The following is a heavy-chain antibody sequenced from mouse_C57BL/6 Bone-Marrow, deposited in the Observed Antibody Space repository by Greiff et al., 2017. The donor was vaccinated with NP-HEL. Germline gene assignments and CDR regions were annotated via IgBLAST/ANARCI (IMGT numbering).Heavy chain of an antibody. CDR3: ARWHSSGYGY. J-gene: IGHJ2*01. V-gene: IGHV1-7*01. CDR2: INPSSGYT. Sequence: QVQLQQSGAELANPGASVKLSCKASGYTFTSYWMHWVKQRPGQGLEWIGYINPSSGYTKYNQKFKDKATLTAYKSSSTAYMQLSSLTYEDSAVYYCARWHSSGYGYWGQGTTLTVSS. CDR1: GYTFTSYW. D-gene: IGHD3-1*01.